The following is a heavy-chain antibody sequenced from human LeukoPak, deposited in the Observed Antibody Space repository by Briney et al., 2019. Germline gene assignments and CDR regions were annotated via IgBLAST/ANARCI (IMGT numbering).Heavy chain of an antibody. CDR2: IDTTTSYK. V-gene: IGHV3-21*01. CDR1: GFTFNTHG. D-gene: IGHD3-10*01. Sequence: GGSLRLSCAASGFTFNTHGMNWVRQAPGKGLEWVSFIDTTTSYKYYADSVKGRFTISRDNAKNSLYLQMNSLRADDTALYYCARGRSITILRGVAISDGFDIWGQGTMVTVSS. J-gene: IGHJ3*02. CDR3: ARGRSITILRGVAISDGFDI.